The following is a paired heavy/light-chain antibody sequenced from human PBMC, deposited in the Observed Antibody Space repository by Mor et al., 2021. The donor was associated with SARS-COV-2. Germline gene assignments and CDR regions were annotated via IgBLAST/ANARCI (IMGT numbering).Heavy chain of an antibody. CDR3: AGTSGLGPGYSSGWYGGNFDY. D-gene: IGHD6-19*01. CDR1: GFTFSSYT. J-gene: IGHJ4*02. V-gene: IGHV3-30-3*01. CDR2: ISYDGSNK. Sequence: QVQLVESGGGVVQPGRSLRLSCAASGFTFSSYTMHWVRQAPGKGLEWVAVISYDGSNKYYADSVKGRFTISRDNSKNTLYLQMNSLRAEDTAVYYCAGTSGLGPGYSSGWYGGNFDYWGQGTLVTVSS.
Light chain of an antibody. CDR3: QQYDNLPLT. Sequence: DIQMTQSPSSLSASVGDRVTITCQASQDISNYLNWYQQKPGKAPKLLIYDASNLETGVPSRLSGSGSGTDFTFTITSLQPEDIATYYCQQYDNLPLTFGGGTKVEIK. CDR1: QDISNY. V-gene: IGKV1-33*01. J-gene: IGKJ4*01. CDR2: DAS.